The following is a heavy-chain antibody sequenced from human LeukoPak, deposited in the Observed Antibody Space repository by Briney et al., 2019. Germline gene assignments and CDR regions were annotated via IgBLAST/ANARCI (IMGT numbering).Heavy chain of an antibody. D-gene: IGHD1-7*01. CDR3: TRGNWNYDYYYYYMDV. J-gene: IGHJ6*03. V-gene: IGHV3-49*04. CDR1: GFTFGDYA. CDR2: IRSKAYGGTT. Sequence: GRSLRLSCTASGFTFGDYAMSWVRQAPGKGLEWVGFIRSKAYGGTTEYAASVKGRFTISRDDSKSIAYLQMNSLKTEDRAVYYCTRGNWNYDYYYYYMDVWGKGTTVTVSS.